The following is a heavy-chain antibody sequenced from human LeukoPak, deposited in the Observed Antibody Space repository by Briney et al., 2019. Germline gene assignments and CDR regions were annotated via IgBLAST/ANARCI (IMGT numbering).Heavy chain of an antibody. CDR1: GGSISSGGYY. CDR3: ARDNGGSWFDP. CDR2: IYYTGST. D-gene: IGHD1-26*01. V-gene: IGHV4-61*08. J-gene: IGHJ5*02. Sequence: SETLSLTCTVSGGSISSGGYYWSWIRQHPGKGLEWIGYIYYTGSTNYNPSLKSRVTISVDTSKNQFSLKLSSVTAADTAVYYCARDNGGSWFDPWGQGTLVTVSS.